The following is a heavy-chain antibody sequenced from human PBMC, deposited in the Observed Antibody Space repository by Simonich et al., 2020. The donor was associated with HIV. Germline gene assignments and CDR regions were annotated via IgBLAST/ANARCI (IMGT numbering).Heavy chain of an antibody. V-gene: IGHV4-38-2*02. CDR2: IYHGGTT. D-gene: IGHD5-12*01. CDR1: GYSISSGDY. J-gene: IGHJ4*02. CDR3: AREVVATTDY. Sequence: QVQLQESGPGLVKPSETLSLTCGVSGYSISSGDYWGWIRQPPGKGLEWIAIIYHGGTTFYNPSLKKRVTISVDTSKNQFSLRLTSVTAADTAVYYCAREVVATTDYWGQGTLVTVSS.